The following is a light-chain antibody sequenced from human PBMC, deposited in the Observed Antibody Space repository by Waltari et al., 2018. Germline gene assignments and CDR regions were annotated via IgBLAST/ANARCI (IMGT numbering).Light chain of an antibody. CDR2: DVN. V-gene: IGLV2-8*01. J-gene: IGLJ3*02. Sequence: QSALTQPPSASGSPGQSVTISCTGTSRDIGGSNFVSWYQQRPGKAPRFLIYDVNKRPSGVSDRFSGSKSGNTASLTVSGLQPDDEATYYCIAFAGSNNFGVFGGGTKLTVL. CDR3: IAFAGSNNFGV. CDR1: SRDIGGSNF.